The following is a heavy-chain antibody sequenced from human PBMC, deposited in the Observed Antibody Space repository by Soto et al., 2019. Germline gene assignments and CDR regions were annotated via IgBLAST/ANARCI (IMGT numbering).Heavy chain of an antibody. J-gene: IGHJ4*02. CDR1: GFTFSSYA. D-gene: IGHD3-9*01. Sequence: GGSLRLSCAASGFTFSSYAMSWVRQTPGKGLEWVSAISGSGSSTYYADSVKGRFTISRDNSKNTLYLQMNSLRAEDTALYYCAIRPRVDYYFDYWGQGTLVTVSS. CDR2: ISGSGSST. CDR3: AIRPRVDYYFDY. V-gene: IGHV3-23*01.